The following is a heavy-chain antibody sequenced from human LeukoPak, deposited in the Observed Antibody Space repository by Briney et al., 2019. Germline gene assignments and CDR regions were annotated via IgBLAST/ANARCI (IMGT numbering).Heavy chain of an antibody. CDR1: GYRFINYW. V-gene: IGHV5-51*01. J-gene: IGHJ3*02. CDR2: IYPGDSDT. CDR3: ARQTGDLSIGAFDI. Sequence: GESLKISCKGSGYRFINYWIAWVRQMPGKGLEWMGIIYPGDSDTRYSPSFQGQVTISADKSISTAYLQWSSLKASDTAMYYCARQTGDLSIGAFDIWGQGTMVTVSS. D-gene: IGHD6-6*01.